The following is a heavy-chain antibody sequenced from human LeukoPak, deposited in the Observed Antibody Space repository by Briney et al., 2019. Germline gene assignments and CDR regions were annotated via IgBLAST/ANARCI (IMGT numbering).Heavy chain of an antibody. J-gene: IGHJ4*02. D-gene: IGHD6-13*01. V-gene: IGHV3-49*04. CDR1: GFTFSNYA. Sequence: GGSLRLSCSASGFTFSNYAMSWVRQAPGKGLEWVGFIRSKAYGGTTEYAASVEGRFTISRDDSKSIAYLQMISPKTEDTAVYYCTRDLSWSFDSWGQGTLVTVSS. CDR3: TRDLSWSFDS. CDR2: IRSKAYGGTT.